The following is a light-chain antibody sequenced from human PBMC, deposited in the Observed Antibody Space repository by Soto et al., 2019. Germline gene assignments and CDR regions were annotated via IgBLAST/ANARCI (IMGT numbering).Light chain of an antibody. J-gene: IGLJ1*01. CDR2: EVS. V-gene: IGLV2-18*02. CDR3: NSYTGSSTYV. CDR1: SSDVGSYNR. Sequence: QSVLTQPPSVPGSPGQSVAISCTGTSSDVGSYNRVSWYQQPPGAAPKLMIYEVSNRPSGVPDRFSGSKSGNTASLTISGLQAEDEADYYCNSYTGSSTYVFGTGTKVTVL.